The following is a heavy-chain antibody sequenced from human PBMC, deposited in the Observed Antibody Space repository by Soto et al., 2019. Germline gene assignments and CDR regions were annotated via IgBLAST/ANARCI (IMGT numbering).Heavy chain of an antibody. CDR2: IYYSGST. D-gene: IGHD6-13*01. J-gene: IGHJ6*03. V-gene: IGHV4-31*03. CDR3: ARDRSNSSSWDHYYYYSYMDV. CDR1: GGSISSGGYY. Sequence: QVQLQESGPGLVKPSQTLSLTCTVSGGSISSGGYYWSWIRQHPGKGLEWIGYIYYSGSTYYNPSLKSRVTISVDTSKNQFSLKLSSVTAADTAVYYCARDRSNSSSWDHYYYYSYMDVWGKGTTVTVSS.